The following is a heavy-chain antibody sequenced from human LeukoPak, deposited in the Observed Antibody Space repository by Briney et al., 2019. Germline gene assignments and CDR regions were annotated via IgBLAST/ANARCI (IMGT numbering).Heavy chain of an antibody. CDR3: ARVFVLHYYDSSGYYFGWFDP. CDR2: IIPIFGTA. Sequence: GASVKVSCTASGGTFSSYAISWVRQAPGQGIEWVGGIIPIFGTANYAQKFQGRVTITTDEPTSTAYMELSSLRSEDTAVYYCARVFVLHYYDSSGYYFGWFDPWGQGTLVTVSS. CDR1: GGTFSSYA. J-gene: IGHJ5*02. V-gene: IGHV1-69*05. D-gene: IGHD3-22*01.